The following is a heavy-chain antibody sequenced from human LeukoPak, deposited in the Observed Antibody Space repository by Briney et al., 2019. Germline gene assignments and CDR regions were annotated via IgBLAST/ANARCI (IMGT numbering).Heavy chain of an antibody. J-gene: IGHJ4*02. CDR1: GFTFSSYE. D-gene: IGHD3-9*01. V-gene: IGHV3-48*03. CDR2: ISSSGSTI. Sequence: GGSQRLSCAAPGFTFSSYEMNWVRQAPGKGLEWVSYISSSGSTIYYADSVKGRFTVSRDNAKNSLYLQMNSLRAEDTAVYYCARDSEYDILTGQGINFDYWGQGTLVTVSS. CDR3: ARDSEYDILTGQGINFDY.